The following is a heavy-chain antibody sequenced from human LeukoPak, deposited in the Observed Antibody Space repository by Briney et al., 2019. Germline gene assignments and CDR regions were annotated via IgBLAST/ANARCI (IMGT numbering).Heavy chain of an antibody. Sequence: PGGSLRLSCAASGFTLSSYAMSWVRQAPGKGLEWVSATSSSDAGTYYAESVRGRFTISRDNSKNTLFLQMNCLRAEDAAVYYCAKDSMGSGIYWCAFDIWGQGTMVTVSS. V-gene: IGHV3-23*01. J-gene: IGHJ3*02. CDR3: AKDSMGSGIYWCAFDI. D-gene: IGHD3-10*01. CDR2: TSSSDAGT. CDR1: GFTLSSYA.